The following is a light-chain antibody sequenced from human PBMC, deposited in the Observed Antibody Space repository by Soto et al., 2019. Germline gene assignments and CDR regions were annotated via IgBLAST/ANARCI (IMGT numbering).Light chain of an antibody. CDR3: QQYNNWPPGT. V-gene: IGKV3-15*01. CDR1: QSVSSN. CDR2: GAS. Sequence: EIVLTQSSGTLSLSPGERATLSCRASQSVSSNLAWYQRKPGQAPRLLIYGASTRATGIPARFSGSGSGTEFTLTISSLQSEDFAVYYCQQYNNWPPGTFGGGTKVDIK. J-gene: IGKJ4*01.